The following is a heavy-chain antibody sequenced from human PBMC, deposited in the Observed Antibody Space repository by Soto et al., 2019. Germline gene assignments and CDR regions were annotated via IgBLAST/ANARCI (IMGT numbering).Heavy chain of an antibody. J-gene: IGHJ3*02. D-gene: IGHD4-17*01. CDR2: IYYSGST. V-gene: IGHV4-59*01. CDR1: GGSISGFY. Sequence: PSETLSLTCSVSGGSISGFYWSWIRQPPGKGLEWIGYIYYSGSTNYNPSLKSRVTISVDTSRNQFSLKVSSVTAADTAVYYCARMTDYGDYDAFEIWGQGTMVTV. CDR3: ARMTDYGDYDAFEI.